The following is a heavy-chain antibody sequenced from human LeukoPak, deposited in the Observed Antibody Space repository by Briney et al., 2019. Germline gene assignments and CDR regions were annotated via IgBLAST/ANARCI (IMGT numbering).Heavy chain of an antibody. D-gene: IGHD2/OR15-2a*01. CDR3: ARDTQYYYYTMDV. CDR2: ISYDGSNK. CDR1: GFTFSIYA. J-gene: IGHJ6*02. V-gene: IGHV3-30-3*01. Sequence: GGPLRLSCAASGFTFSIYAMHWVRQAPGKGLEWVAVISYDGSNKYYADSVKGRFSISRDNSKNTLYLQMNSLRAEDTAVYYCARDTQYYYYTMDVWGQGTTVTVSS.